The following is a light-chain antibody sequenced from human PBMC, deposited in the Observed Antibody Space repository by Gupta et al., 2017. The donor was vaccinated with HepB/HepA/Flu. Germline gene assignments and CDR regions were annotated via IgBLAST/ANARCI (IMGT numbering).Light chain of an antibody. V-gene: IGKV1-9*01. J-gene: IGKJ4*01. CDR1: QGISSY. CDR2: AAS. CDR3: QQLNSYLPLT. Sequence: DIQVTQPSSFLSASARDRVTILCRASQGISSYLACYQQKPGRAPKRLIYAASTLQSGVPSTFSGSGDGTEFTLTISSLQPEDFSTYYCQQLNSYLPLTFGGGTKVEIK.